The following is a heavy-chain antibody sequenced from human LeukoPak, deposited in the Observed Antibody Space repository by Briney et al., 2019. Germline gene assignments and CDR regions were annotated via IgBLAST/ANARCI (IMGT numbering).Heavy chain of an antibody. Sequence: SVKVSCKASGGTFSSYAISWVRQAPGQGLEWMGGIIPIFGTANYAQKFQGRVMITADKSTSTAYMELSSLRSEDTAVYYCARGRYYYDSSGYYIAYFDYWGQGTLVTVSS. D-gene: IGHD3-22*01. CDR3: ARGRYYYDSSGYYIAYFDY. V-gene: IGHV1-69*06. CDR2: IIPIFGTA. J-gene: IGHJ4*02. CDR1: GGTFSSYA.